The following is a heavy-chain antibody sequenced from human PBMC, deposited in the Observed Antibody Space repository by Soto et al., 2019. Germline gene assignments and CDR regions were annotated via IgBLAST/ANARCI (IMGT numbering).Heavy chain of an antibody. CDR3: ARETTRSANIVLMVYAVGMDV. CDR2: INPNSGGT. V-gene: IGHV1-2*02. J-gene: IGHJ6*02. Sequence: VASVKVSCKASGYTFTGYYMHWVRQAPGQGLEWMGWINPNSGGTNYAQKFQGRVTMTRDTSISTAYMELSRLRSDDTAVYHCARETTRSANIVLMVYAVGMDVWGQGTTVTVSS. D-gene: IGHD2-8*01. CDR1: GYTFTGYY.